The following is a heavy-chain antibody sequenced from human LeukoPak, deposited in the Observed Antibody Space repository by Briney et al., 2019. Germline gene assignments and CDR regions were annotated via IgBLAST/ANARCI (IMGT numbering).Heavy chain of an antibody. CDR3: ARGTYYYDSSGYYFDY. Sequence: SETLSLTCTVSGGSISSGGYSWSWIRQPPGKGLEWIGYIYHSGSTYYNPSLKSRVTISVDRSKNQFSLKLSSVTAADTAVYYCARGTYYYDSSGYYFDYWGQGTLVTVSS. V-gene: IGHV4-30-2*01. CDR1: GGSISSGGYS. D-gene: IGHD3-22*01. J-gene: IGHJ4*02. CDR2: IYHSGST.